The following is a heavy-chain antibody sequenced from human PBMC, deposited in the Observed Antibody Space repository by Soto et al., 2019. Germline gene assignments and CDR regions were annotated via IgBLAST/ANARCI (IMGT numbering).Heavy chain of an antibody. D-gene: IGHD6-13*01. Sequence: SVKVSCKASGGTFSSYRINWVRQAPGQGLEWVGGIVPIYRTADYAQKFQGRVTITADESARTSYKELRSLKSQDTAVYYCVRDSGAKLSSSWGQGTLVTVSS. CDR1: GGTFSSYR. CDR3: VRDSGAKLSSS. V-gene: IGHV1-69*13. J-gene: IGHJ4*02. CDR2: IVPIYRTA.